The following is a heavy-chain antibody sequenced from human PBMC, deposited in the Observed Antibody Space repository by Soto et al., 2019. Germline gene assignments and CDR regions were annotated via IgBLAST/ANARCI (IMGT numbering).Heavy chain of an antibody. CDR2: ISSDGSDK. CDR1: GFTFSNFG. D-gene: IGHD2-15*01. J-gene: IGHJ4*02. CDR3: AKGSEVARQELDY. Sequence: GGSLRLSCVASGFTFSNFGMHWVRQAPGKGLEWVAVISSDGSDKYYSDSVKGRFTISRDNSKNTLFLQMNSLRVEDTAVYYCAKGSEVARQELDYWGQGTLVTVPQ. V-gene: IGHV3-30*18.